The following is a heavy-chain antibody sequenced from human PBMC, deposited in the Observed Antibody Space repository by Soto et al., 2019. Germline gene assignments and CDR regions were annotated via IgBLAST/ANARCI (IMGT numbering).Heavy chain of an antibody. D-gene: IGHD4-17*01. Sequence: ASVKVSCKASGYTFTSYYMHWVRQAPGQGLEWMGIINPSGGSTSYAQKFQGRVTMTRDTSTSTVYMELSSLRSEDTAVYYCARLGGDYRYYYYYGMDVWGQGTTVTVSS. J-gene: IGHJ6*02. CDR3: ARLGGDYRYYYYYGMDV. CDR1: GYTFTSYY. CDR2: INPSGGST. V-gene: IGHV1-46*01.